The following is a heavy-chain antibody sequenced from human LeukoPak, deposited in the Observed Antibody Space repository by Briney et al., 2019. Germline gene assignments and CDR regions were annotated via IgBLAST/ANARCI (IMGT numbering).Heavy chain of an antibody. CDR2: IYYTGNT. D-gene: IGHD3/OR15-3a*01. J-gene: IGHJ4*02. CDR3: ARQTGSGLFTLP. CDR1: GISISSSNSY. V-gene: IGHV4-39*01. Sequence: PSETLSLTCTVSGISISSSNSYWGWIRQPPGKGLEWIGSIYYTGNTYCNASLKSRVTISIDTSKNQISLRLTSVTAADTAMYYCARQTGSGLFTLPGGQGTLVTVSS.